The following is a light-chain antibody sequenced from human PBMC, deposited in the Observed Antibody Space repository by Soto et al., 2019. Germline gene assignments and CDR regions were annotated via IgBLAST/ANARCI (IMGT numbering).Light chain of an antibody. CDR2: NVY. V-gene: IGLV2-14*01. Sequence: QSALTQPASVSGSPGQSITISCTGTSSDVGGYDYVGWYQQYPGKAPKLMIYNVYNRPSGVSFRFSGSKSGNTASLTISGLQTEDEADYYCTSYTNRYTYVFGTGTKVTVL. CDR1: SSDVGGYDY. CDR3: TSYTNRYTYV. J-gene: IGLJ1*01.